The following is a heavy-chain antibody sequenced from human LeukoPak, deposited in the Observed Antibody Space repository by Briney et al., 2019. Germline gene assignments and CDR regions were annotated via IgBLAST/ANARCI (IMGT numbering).Heavy chain of an antibody. CDR1: GGSINSSSYY. V-gene: IGHV4-39*07. J-gene: IGHJ4*02. CDR2: IYYSGST. Sequence: SGTPSLTCTVSGGSINSSSYYWGWIRQPPGKGLEWIGFIYYSGSTYYNSSLKSRVTISVDTSKNQFSLKLSSVTAADTAVYYCASSSDYVNEIDYWGQGTLVTVSS. D-gene: IGHD4-17*01. CDR3: ASSSDYVNEIDY.